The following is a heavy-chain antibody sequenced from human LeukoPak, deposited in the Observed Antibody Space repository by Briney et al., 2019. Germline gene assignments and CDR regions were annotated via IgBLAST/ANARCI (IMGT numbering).Heavy chain of an antibody. CDR1: GFTFSSYA. CDR2: ISYDGSNK. D-gene: IGHD3-9*01. Sequence: PGRSLRLSCAASGFTFSSYAMHWVRQAPGKGLEWVAVISYDGSNKYYADSVKGRFTISRDNSKNTLYLQMNSLRAEDTAVYYCASFFWLVTDAFDIWGQGTMVTVSS. J-gene: IGHJ3*02. CDR3: ASFFWLVTDAFDI. V-gene: IGHV3-30-3*01.